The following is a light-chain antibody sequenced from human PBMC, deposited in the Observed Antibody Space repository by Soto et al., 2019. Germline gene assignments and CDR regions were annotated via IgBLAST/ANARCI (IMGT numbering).Light chain of an antibody. CDR3: QQHATSPK. J-gene: IGKJ3*01. CDR2: GAS. Sequence: EIMVTHSPVTLSLSPCERVTLSCSASQSVSSNLAWYQQKPGQAPRLLIYGASSRATGIPDRFSGSGSGKVVSLTISRLEHEGAAVYYWQQHATSPKFGAGTKVDIK. CDR1: QSVSSN. V-gene: IGKV3-20*01.